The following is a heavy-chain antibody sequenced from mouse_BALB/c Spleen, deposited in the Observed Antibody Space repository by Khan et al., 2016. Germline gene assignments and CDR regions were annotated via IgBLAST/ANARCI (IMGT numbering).Heavy chain of an antibody. CDR2: IHYSGST. J-gene: IGHJ2*01. Sequence: EVQLVESGPDLVKPSQSLSLTCTVTGYSITSDYSWHWIRQLPGNKLEWMAYIHYSGSTNYTPSLKSRISIHRDTSKNQFFLQLKSMTTEATATYYYVCFGHYFAYWGQGTPLTVSA. V-gene: IGHV3-1*02. CDR1: GYSITSDYS. CDR3: VCFGHYFAY.